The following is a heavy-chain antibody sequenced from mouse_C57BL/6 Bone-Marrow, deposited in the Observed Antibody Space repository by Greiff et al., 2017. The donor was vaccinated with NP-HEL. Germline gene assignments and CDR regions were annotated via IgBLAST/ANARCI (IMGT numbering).Heavy chain of an antibody. CDR1: GYTFTSYW. CDR2: IDPSDSYT. CDR3: ARHEDLGNYDAMDY. V-gene: IGHV1-69*01. Sequence: QVQLQQPGAELVMPGASVKLSCKASGYTFTSYWMHWVKQRPGQGLEWIGEIDPSDSYTNYNQKFKGKSTLTVDKSSSTAYMQLSSLTSEDSAVYYCARHEDLGNYDAMDYWGQGTSVTVSS. D-gene: IGHD2-1*01. J-gene: IGHJ4*01.